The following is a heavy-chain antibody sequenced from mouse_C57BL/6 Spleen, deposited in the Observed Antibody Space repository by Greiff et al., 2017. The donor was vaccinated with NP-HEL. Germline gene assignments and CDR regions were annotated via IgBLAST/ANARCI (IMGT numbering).Heavy chain of an antibody. Sequence: EVKLMESGGGLVKPGGSLKLSCAASGFTFSSYAMSWVRQTPEKRLEWVATISDGGSYTYYPANVKGRFTISRDNANNNLYLQMSHLKSEDTAMYYCARVSYYSNYGYFDVWGTGTTVTVSS. J-gene: IGHJ1*03. CDR1: GFTFSSYA. CDR3: ARVSYYSNYGYFDV. CDR2: ISDGGSYT. V-gene: IGHV5-4*03. D-gene: IGHD2-5*01.